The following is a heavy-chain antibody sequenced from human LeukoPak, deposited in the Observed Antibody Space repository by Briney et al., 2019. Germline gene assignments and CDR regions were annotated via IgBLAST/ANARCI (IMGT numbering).Heavy chain of an antibody. CDR3: ASGQWELDY. Sequence: ASVKVSCTASGYTFTGFYMHWVRQAPRQGLGWMGWINPNSGGTNYAQKSLGWVTMTRDTSISTAYMELSRLRSDDTAVYYCASGQWELDYWGQGTLVTVSS. J-gene: IGHJ4*02. CDR2: INPNSGGT. CDR1: GYTFTGFY. D-gene: IGHD1-26*01. V-gene: IGHV1-2*04.